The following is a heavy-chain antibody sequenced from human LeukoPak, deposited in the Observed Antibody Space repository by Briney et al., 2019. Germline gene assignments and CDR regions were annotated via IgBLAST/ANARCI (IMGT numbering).Heavy chain of an antibody. Sequence: AGSLGLSCAASRFTFSTYAMSWVRQAPWKGLEWISTIANGGGSTYYADSVKGRFTISRDNSKNTLYLQMNSLRAEDTAVYYCAKSHSVEQRGYFDYWGQGTLVTVSS. D-gene: IGHD1/OR15-1a*01. J-gene: IGHJ4*02. CDR2: IANGGGST. CDR3: AKSHSVEQRGYFDY. CDR1: RFTFSTYA. V-gene: IGHV3-23*01.